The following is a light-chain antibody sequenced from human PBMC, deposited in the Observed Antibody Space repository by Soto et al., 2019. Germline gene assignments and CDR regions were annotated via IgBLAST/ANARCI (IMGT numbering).Light chain of an antibody. CDR2: EVN. Sequence: QSVLTRPTSACGSPGQSVAISCTVTSSDVGGYNYVSWYQQHPGKAPRLMIYEVNKRPSGVPDRFSGSRSGTAASLTVSGLEAEDEADYYCSSYAGSSNAFGTGTKV. CDR1: SSDVGGYNY. CDR3: SSYAGSSNA. J-gene: IGLJ1*01. V-gene: IGLV2-8*01.